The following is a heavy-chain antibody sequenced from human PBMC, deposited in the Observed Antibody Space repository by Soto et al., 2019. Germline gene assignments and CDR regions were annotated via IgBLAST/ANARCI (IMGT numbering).Heavy chain of an antibody. CDR2: ISDCEGYV. CDR3: SRDYDMWGEGWFDP. Sequence: QVQLVQSGAEMKKPGASVKVSCKASRYTFTNYGISWVRQAPGQGLEWMGWISDCEGYVNYAHKFHARVTLTIDTATSTANMELRSLTSDDAAIYDCSRDYDMWGEGWFDPWGRGTLVTVSS. CDR1: RYTFTNYG. D-gene: IGHD3-16*01. V-gene: IGHV1-18*01. J-gene: IGHJ5*02.